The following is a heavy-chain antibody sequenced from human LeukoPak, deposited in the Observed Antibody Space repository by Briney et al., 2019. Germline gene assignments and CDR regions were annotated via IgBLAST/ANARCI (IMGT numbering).Heavy chain of an antibody. CDR1: GVTFSSYS. CDR3: ARVPGAYYYDTSGPPI. J-gene: IGHJ3*02. CDR2: ISSSSSYI. V-gene: IGHV3-21*01. Sequence: GRSLRLSCAASGVTFSSYSMSWFRQAPGKGLEWVSSISSSSSYIFYADSVKGRFTISRDNAKNSLYLQMNSLRAEDTAVYYCARVPGAYYYDTSGPPIWGQGTMVTVSS. D-gene: IGHD3-22*01.